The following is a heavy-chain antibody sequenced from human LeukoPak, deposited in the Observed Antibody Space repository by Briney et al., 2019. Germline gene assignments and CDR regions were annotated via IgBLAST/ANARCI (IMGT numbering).Heavy chain of an antibody. D-gene: IGHD6-13*01. CDR1: GGSISSYY. J-gene: IGHJ4*02. CDR2: IYYSGST. V-gene: IGHV4-59*08. Sequence: SETLTLTCPASGGSISSYYWSWIRQPPGKGLEWIGYIYYSGSTDYNPSLKSRVTISVDTSKNQFSLKRSSVTAADTAVYYCARRAERYSSSWYDYWGQGTLVTVSS. CDR3: ARRAERYSSSWYDY.